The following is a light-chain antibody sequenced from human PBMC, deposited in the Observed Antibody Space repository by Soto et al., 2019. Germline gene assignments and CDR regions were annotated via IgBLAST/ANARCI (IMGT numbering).Light chain of an antibody. Sequence: EIVLTQFPGTLSLSPGERATLSCRASQSVGSNYLAWYQQKPGQAPRLLIYSASTRATGIPDRFSGSGSGTDFTLTISRLDPEDFAVYYCQQYGTSPGWTFGQGTKVEIK. CDR2: SAS. J-gene: IGKJ1*01. CDR1: QSVGSNY. V-gene: IGKV3-20*01. CDR3: QQYGTSPGWT.